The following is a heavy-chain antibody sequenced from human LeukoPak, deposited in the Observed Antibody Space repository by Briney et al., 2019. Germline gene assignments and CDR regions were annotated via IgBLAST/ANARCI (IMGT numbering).Heavy chain of an antibody. D-gene: IGHD3-22*01. Sequence: GGSLRLSCAASGFTFSSYGMHWVRQAPGKGLEWVAVISYDGSNKYYADSVKGRFTISRDNSKNTLYLQMNSLRAEDTAVYYCARDGTHHSSPTVKKFYYYYYYMDVWGKGTTVTVSS. V-gene: IGHV3-30*03. CDR2: ISYDGSNK. CDR1: GFTFSSYG. CDR3: ARDGTHHSSPTVKKFYYYYYYMDV. J-gene: IGHJ6*03.